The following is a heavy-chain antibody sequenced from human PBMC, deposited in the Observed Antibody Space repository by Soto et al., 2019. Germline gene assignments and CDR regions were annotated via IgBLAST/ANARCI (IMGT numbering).Heavy chain of an antibody. Sequence: SETLSLTCTVSGGSISSYYWSWIRQPPGKGLEWIGYIYYSGSTNYNPSLKSRVTISVDTSKNQFSLKLSSVTAADTAVYYCARHITPYYYYYMDVWGKGTTVTVSS. CDR1: GGSISSYY. V-gene: IGHV4-59*08. CDR3: ARHITPYYYYYMDV. D-gene: IGHD1-20*01. J-gene: IGHJ6*03. CDR2: IYYSGST.